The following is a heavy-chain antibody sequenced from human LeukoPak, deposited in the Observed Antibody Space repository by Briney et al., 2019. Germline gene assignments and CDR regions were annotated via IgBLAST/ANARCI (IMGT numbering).Heavy chain of an antibody. CDR1: GESFSGYY. CDR2: INHSGST. D-gene: IGHD3-10*01. Sequence: PSETLSLTCAVYGESFSGYYWSWIRQPPGKGLEWIGEINHSGSTNYNPSLKSRVTISVDTSKNQFSLKLSSVTAADTAVYYCARDRVRGVIRNWFDPWGQGTLVTVSS. CDR3: ARDRVRGVIRNWFDP. J-gene: IGHJ5*02. V-gene: IGHV4-34*01.